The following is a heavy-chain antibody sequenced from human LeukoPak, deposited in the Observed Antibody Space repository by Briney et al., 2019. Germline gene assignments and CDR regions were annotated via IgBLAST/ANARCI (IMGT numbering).Heavy chain of an antibody. Sequence: PSETLSLTCAVYGGSFSGYYWSWIRQPPGKGLEWIGEINHSGSTNYNPSLKSRVTISVDTSKNQFPLKLSSVTAADTAVYYCAGRREMAPRRKYYFDYWGQGTLVTVSS. J-gene: IGHJ4*02. V-gene: IGHV4-34*01. D-gene: IGHD5-24*01. CDR1: GGSFSGYY. CDR3: AGRREMAPRRKYYFDY. CDR2: INHSGST.